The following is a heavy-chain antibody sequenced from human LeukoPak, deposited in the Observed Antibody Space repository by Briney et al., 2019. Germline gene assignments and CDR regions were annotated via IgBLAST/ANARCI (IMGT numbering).Heavy chain of an antibody. CDR3: AGSGARADY. CDR2: INSRSTTI. CDR1: GFTFSTYS. D-gene: IGHD1-26*01. Sequence: GGSLRLSCAAPGFTFSTYSMNWVRQAPGKGPEWVSYINSRSTTIYYADAVKGRFTISRDNAKNLLYLEMNSLKAEDTAVYFCAGSGARADYWGPGTLVIVSS. V-gene: IGHV3-48*01. J-gene: IGHJ4*02.